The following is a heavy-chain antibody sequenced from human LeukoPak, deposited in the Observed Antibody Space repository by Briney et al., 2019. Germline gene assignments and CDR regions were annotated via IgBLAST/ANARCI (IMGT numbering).Heavy chain of an antibody. Sequence: SETLSLTCTVSGGSITTYYWSWIRQAAGKGLEWIGRIYTSGSTNYNPSLKSRVTMSVDTSKNQFFLKLSSVTAADTAVYYCARDVVAAVGSFDYWGQGILVTVSS. CDR2: IYTSGST. V-gene: IGHV4-4*07. CDR3: ARDVVAAVGSFDY. CDR1: GGSITTYY. D-gene: IGHD6-13*01. J-gene: IGHJ4*02.